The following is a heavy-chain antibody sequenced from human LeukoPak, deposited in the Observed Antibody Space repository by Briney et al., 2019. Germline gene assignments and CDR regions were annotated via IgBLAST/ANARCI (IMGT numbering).Heavy chain of an antibody. Sequence: GESLKISCRGSGYSFTSYLIGWGRQMPGKGLCWMGSIYPGDSDTRYSPSFQGQVTISADKSIGTAYLQWSSLKASDTDMFYCARHRGGYSYVIDYWGQGTLVTVSS. CDR1: GYSFTSYL. CDR3: ARHRGGYSYVIDY. CDR2: IYPGDSDT. J-gene: IGHJ4*02. V-gene: IGHV5-51*01. D-gene: IGHD5-18*01.